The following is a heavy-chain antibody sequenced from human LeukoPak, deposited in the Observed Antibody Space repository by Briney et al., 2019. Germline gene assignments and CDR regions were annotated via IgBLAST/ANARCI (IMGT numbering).Heavy chain of an antibody. Sequence: GGTLRVTCVASGFPFSNYWMSGIRQASGKGLEWVANIKQDGSEKCYVDSVKGRFTSSRDNAKNSMYLQLNSLSVEDTAVYYCAREGSDWNYYYYMDVWGKGTTVTISS. J-gene: IGHJ6*03. CDR2: IKQDGSEK. CDR3: AREGSDWNYYYYMDV. D-gene: IGHD6-19*01. CDR1: GFPFSNYW. V-gene: IGHV3-7*01.